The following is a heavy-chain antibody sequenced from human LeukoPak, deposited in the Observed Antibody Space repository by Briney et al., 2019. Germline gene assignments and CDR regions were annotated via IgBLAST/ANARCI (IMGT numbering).Heavy chain of an antibody. CDR2: IYTSGST. J-gene: IGHJ4*01. D-gene: IGHD3/OR15-3a*01. Sequence: PSETLSLACTVSGGSITSYYWSWIRQPAGKGLEWIRRIYTSGSTNFNPSLKSRVTTSVDTSKNQSSLKLSSVTAADTAVYYCAREREYDFWSGLFDYWGHGTLVTVSS. CDR3: AREREYDFWSGLFDY. CDR1: GGSITSYY. V-gene: IGHV4-4*07.